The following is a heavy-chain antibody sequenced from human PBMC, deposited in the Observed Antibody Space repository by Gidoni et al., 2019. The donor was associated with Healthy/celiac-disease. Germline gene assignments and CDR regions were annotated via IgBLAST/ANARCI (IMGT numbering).Heavy chain of an antibody. CDR1: GYTFTSNG. J-gene: IGHJ6*02. V-gene: IGHV1-18*01. CDR3: ARDLGIAAAGDYYYYYGMDV. Sequence: QVQLVQSGAEVKKPGASVKVSCKASGYTFTSNGISWVRQAPGQGLEWMGWISAYKGNTNYAQKLQGRVTMTTDTSTSTAYMELRSLRSDDTAVYYCARDLGIAAAGDYYYYYGMDVWGQGTTVTVSS. CDR2: ISAYKGNT. D-gene: IGHD6-13*01.